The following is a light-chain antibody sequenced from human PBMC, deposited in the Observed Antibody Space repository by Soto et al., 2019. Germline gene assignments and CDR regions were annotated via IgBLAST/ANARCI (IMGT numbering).Light chain of an antibody. J-gene: IGKJ5*01. V-gene: IGKV1-17*01. CDR3: LQPDH. CDR2: AAS. Sequence: QLTQSPSSLSASVGDRVTITCRASQGIRNALGWYQQKPGKAPKLLIYAASSLQSGVPSRFSGSGSGTEFTLTISSLQPEDFATYYCLQPDHFGQGTRLEIK. CDR1: QGIRNA.